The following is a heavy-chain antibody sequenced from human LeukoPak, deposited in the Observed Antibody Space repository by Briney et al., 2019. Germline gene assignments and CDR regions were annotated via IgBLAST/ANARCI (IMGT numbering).Heavy chain of an antibody. J-gene: IGHJ4*02. Sequence: ASVKVSCKASGGTFSSYAISWVRQAPGQGLEWMGGIIPIFGTANYAQKFQGRVTMTEDTSTDTAYMELSSLRSEDTAVYYCATGSRGGFDYWGQGTLVTVSS. CDR1: GGTFSSYA. CDR3: ATGSRGGFDY. V-gene: IGHV1-69*06. CDR2: IIPIFGTA.